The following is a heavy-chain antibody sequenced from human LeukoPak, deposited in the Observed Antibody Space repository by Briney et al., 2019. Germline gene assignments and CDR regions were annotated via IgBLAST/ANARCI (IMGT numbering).Heavy chain of an antibody. CDR3: ARGTPSIAARGYFDY. CDR2: IYYSGST. CDR1: GGSISSSSYY. J-gene: IGHJ4*02. V-gene: IGHV4-39*01. Sequence: SETLSLTCTVSGGSISSSSYYWGWIRQPPGKGLEWIGSIYYSGSTYYNPSLKSRVTISVDTSKNQFSLKLSSVTAADTAVYYCARGTPSIAARGYFDYWGQGTLVTVSS. D-gene: IGHD6-6*01.